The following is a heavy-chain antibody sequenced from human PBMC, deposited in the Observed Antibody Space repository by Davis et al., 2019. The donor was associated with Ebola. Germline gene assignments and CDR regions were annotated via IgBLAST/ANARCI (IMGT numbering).Heavy chain of an antibody. Sequence: AASVKVSCKASGYTFTSYAMHWVRQAPGQRLEWMGWNNAGNGNTKYSQKLQGRVTMTTDTSTSTAYMELRSLRSDDTAVYYCARDLFWGYYGSGSYDYWGQGTLVTVSS. D-gene: IGHD3-10*01. V-gene: IGHV1-3*01. CDR1: GYTFTSYA. CDR3: ARDLFWGYYGSGSYDY. CDR2: NNAGNGNT. J-gene: IGHJ4*02.